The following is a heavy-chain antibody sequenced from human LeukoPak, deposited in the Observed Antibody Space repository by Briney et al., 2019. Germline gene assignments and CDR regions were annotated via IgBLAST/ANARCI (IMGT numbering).Heavy chain of an antibody. CDR2: ISWDGGST. CDR1: GFTFDDYT. CDR3: AKDSGSSWQDYYYMDV. J-gene: IGHJ6*03. D-gene: IGHD6-13*01. Sequence: GGSLRLSCAASGFTFDDYTMHWVRQAPGKGLERVSLISWDGGSTYYADSVKGRFTISRDNSKNSLYLQMNSLRTEDTALYYCAKDSGSSWQDYYYMDVWGKGTTVTVSS. V-gene: IGHV3-43*01.